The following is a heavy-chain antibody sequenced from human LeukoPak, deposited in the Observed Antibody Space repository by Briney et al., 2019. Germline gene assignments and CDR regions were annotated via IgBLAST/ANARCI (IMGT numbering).Heavy chain of an antibody. CDR2: FDPEDGET. D-gene: IGHD5-18*01. J-gene: IGHJ3*02. V-gene: IGHV1-24*01. Sequence: GASVKVSCKVSGYTLTELSMHWVRQAPGNGLEWMGGFDPEDGETIYAQKFQGRVTMTEDTSTDTAYMELSSLRSEDTAVYYCYSRPADAFDIWGQGTMVTVSS. CDR1: GYTLTELS. CDR3: YSRPADAFDI.